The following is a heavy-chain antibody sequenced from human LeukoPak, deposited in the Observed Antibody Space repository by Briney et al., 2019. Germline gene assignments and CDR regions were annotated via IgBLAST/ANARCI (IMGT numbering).Heavy chain of an antibody. CDR3: ARSVLRLGELSFFDY. CDR1: GGSISGHY. V-gene: IGHV4-31*03. D-gene: IGHD3-16*02. J-gene: IGHJ4*02. Sequence: SETLSLTCTVSGGSISGHYWSWIRQHPGKGLEWIGYIYYSGSTYYNPSLKSRVTISVDTSKNQFSLKLSSVTAADTAVYYCARSVLRLGELSFFDYWGQGTLVTVSS. CDR2: IYYSGST.